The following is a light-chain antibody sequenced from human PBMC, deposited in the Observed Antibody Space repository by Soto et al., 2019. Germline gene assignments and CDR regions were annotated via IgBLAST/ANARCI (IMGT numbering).Light chain of an antibody. CDR3: SPRGGTNPCV. V-gene: IGLV2-8*01. Sequence: QSVLTQPPSASGSPGQSVAISCTGTASDIGGYTFVSWYQQHPGKAPKLLIYDVNKRPSGVPDRFSGSKSGNTASRTVSGLRVEVEAVYYGSPRGGTNPCVCAPGTRVTVL. CDR2: DVN. CDR1: ASDIGGYTF. J-gene: IGLJ1*01.